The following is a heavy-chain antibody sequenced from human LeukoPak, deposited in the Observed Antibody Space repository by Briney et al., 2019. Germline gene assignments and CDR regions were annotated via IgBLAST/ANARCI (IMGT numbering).Heavy chain of an antibody. J-gene: IGHJ6*03. CDR1: GGSISSYY. V-gene: IGHV4-4*07. CDR2: IYTSGST. Sequence: PSETLSLTCTVSGGSISSYYWSWIRQPAGKGLEWIGRIYTSGSTNYNPSLKSRVTMSVDTSKNQFSLKLSSVAAADTAVYYCARGGIAVAGTLGFYYYHMDVWGKGTTVTISS. D-gene: IGHD6-19*01. CDR3: ARGGIAVAGTLGFYYYHMDV.